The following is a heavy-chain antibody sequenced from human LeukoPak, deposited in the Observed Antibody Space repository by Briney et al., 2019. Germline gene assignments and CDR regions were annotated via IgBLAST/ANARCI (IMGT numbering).Heavy chain of an antibody. V-gene: IGHV4-4*02. D-gene: IGHD3-3*01. CDR3: GKTDIYFTPIDY. J-gene: IGHJ4*02. CDR2: IHRDGRT. CDR1: GVSISSTEW. Sequence: SETLSLTCAVSGVSISSTEWWMWVRQPPGQGLEWIGEIHRDGRTEYHRSLWSRVSMSIDYSKNQFSLRAYSVTAADTAIYYCGKTDIYFTPIDYWSPGSLVTVSS.